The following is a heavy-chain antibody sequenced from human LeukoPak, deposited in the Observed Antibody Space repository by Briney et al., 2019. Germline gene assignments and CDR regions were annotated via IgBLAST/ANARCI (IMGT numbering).Heavy chain of an antibody. Sequence: SESLSLTCTVSGGSVSSGSYYWSWIRQPPGKGLEWIGYIYYSGSTNYNPSLKSRVTISVDTSKNQFSLKLSSVTAADTAVYYCARDRTWDTAMAISWGQGTMVTVSS. J-gene: IGHJ3*01. V-gene: IGHV4-61*01. CDR2: IYYSGST. CDR3: ARDRTWDTAMAIS. D-gene: IGHD5-18*01. CDR1: GGSVSSGSYY.